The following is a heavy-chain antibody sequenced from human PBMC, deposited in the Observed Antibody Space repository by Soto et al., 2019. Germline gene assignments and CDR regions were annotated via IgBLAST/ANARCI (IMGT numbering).Heavy chain of an antibody. V-gene: IGHV2-5*01. CDR1: GLSFTTSGVN. J-gene: IGHJ4*02. CDR2: IFWNDDK. Sequence: QITLKESGPTLVKPTQTLTLTCTFSGLSFTTSGVNVGWIRQPPRKALEWLALIFWNDDKLYSPSLKSRLTITKDTSQTQVVLTMTNMDPVDTATYYCARGYTYDFDYWGQGTLVTVSS. CDR3: ARGYTYDFDY. D-gene: IGHD4-17*01.